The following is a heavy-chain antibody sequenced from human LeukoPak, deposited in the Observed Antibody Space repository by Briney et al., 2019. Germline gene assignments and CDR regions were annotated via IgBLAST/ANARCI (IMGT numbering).Heavy chain of an antibody. Sequence: PGGSLRLSCAASGFTFSSYAMSWVRQAPGKGLKWVSAISGSGGSTYYADSVKGRFTISRDNAKNSLYLQMNSLRAEDTAVYYCARDCPLTVAPLCIFDYWGQGTLVTVSS. CDR1: GFTFSSYA. J-gene: IGHJ4*02. CDR2: ISGSGGST. V-gene: IGHV3-23*01. CDR3: ARDCPLTVAPLCIFDY. D-gene: IGHD2-2*01.